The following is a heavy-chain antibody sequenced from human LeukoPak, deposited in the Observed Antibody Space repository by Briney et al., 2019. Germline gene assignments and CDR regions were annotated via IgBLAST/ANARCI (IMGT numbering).Heavy chain of an antibody. V-gene: IGHV4-31*03. D-gene: IGHD2-2*03. CDR1: GGPISSGGYY. J-gene: IGHJ5*02. Sequence: SQTLSLTCTVSGGPISSGGYYWSWIRQHPGKGLEWIGYIYYSGSTYYNPSLKSRVTISVDTSKNQFSLKLSSVTVADTAVYYCARDLSTDGLGSFDPWGQGTLVTVSS. CDR3: ARDLSTDGLGSFDP. CDR2: IYYSGST.